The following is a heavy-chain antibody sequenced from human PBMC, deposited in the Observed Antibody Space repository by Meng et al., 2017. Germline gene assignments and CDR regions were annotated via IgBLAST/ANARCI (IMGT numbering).Heavy chain of an antibody. J-gene: IGHJ4*02. D-gene: IGHD3-10*01. CDR2: INHSGST. CDR1: GGSFSGYY. Sequence: QVKLPQWGAGLLKPSETLSLTCAVYGGSFSGYYWSWIRQPPGKGLEWIGEINHSGSTNYNPSLKSRVTISVDTSKNQFSLKLSSVTAADTAVYYCARVPGGIGAADYWGQGTLVTVFS. V-gene: IGHV4-34*01. CDR3: ARVPGGIGAADY.